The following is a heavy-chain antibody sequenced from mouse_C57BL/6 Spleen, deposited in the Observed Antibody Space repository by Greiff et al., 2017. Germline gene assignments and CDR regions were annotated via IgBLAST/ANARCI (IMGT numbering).Heavy chain of an antibody. CDR2: INPNNGGT. CDR1: GYTFTDYN. V-gene: IGHV1-18*01. J-gene: IGHJ4*01. D-gene: IGHD2-10*01. CDR3: ARASLLIEGFYYAMDY. Sequence: EVQLQQSGPELVKPGASVKIPCKASGYTFTDYNMDWVKQSHGKSLEWIGDINPNNGGTIYNQKFKGKATLTVDKSSSTAYMELRSLTSEDTAFXYCARASLLIEGFYYAMDYWGQGTSVTVSS.